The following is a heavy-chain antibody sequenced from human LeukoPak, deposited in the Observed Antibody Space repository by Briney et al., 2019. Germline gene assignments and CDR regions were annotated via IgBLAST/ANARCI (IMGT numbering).Heavy chain of an antibody. V-gene: IGHV5-51*01. J-gene: IGHJ4*02. CDR2: IYPGDSDT. D-gene: IGHD2-2*01. CDR3: AREVTYCSSTSCWYYFDY. CDR1: GHSFTSYW. Sequence: GESLKISCKGSGHSFTSYWIGWVRQMPGKGLEWMGIIYPGDSDTRYSPSFQGQVTISADKSISTAYLQWSSLKASDTAMYYCAREVTYCSSTSCWYYFDYWGQGTLVTVSS.